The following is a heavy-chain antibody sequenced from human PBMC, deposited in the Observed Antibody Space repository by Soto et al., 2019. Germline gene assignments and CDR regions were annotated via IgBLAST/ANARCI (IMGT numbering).Heavy chain of an antibody. Sequence: QVQLVESGGGVVQPGRSLRLSCAASGFTFSSYGMHWVRQAPGKGLEWVAVISYDGSNKYYADSVKGRFTISRDNSKNTLYLQMNSMRAEDTAVYYCAQVLGSSSPGFDDWGQGTLVTVSS. CDR3: AQVLGSSSPGFDD. CDR1: GFTFSSYG. J-gene: IGHJ4*02. CDR2: ISYDGSNK. V-gene: IGHV3-30*18. D-gene: IGHD6-13*01.